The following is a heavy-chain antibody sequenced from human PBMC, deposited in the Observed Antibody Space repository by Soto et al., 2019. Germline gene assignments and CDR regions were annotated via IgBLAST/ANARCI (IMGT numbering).Heavy chain of an antibody. CDR3: ARREATDGVLDF. CDR2: INGDGSAT. J-gene: IGHJ4*02. Sequence: GGSLRLSCAASGFTFSIYWMHWVRQAQGKGLVWVSRINGDGSATNYADSVKGRFTISRDNAKNTLHLQMSSLRAEDTALYYCARREATDGVLDFWGQGTLVTVSS. CDR1: GFTFSIYW. D-gene: IGHD1-26*01. V-gene: IGHV3-74*01.